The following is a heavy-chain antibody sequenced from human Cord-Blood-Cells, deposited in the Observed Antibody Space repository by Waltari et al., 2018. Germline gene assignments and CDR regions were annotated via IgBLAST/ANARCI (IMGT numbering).Heavy chain of an antibody. Sequence: QVQLVQSGAEVKKPGASVKVSCKASGYTFTGYYMHWVRQAPGQGLEWRGWFNPNSGGTNDAQKFQGRGTMTRDTSISTAYMELGRLRSDDTAVYYCARTPPAIAARPFDYWGQGTLVTVSS. CDR1: GYTFTGYY. D-gene: IGHD6-6*01. CDR2: FNPNSGGT. CDR3: ARTPPAIAARPFDY. J-gene: IGHJ4*02. V-gene: IGHV1-2*02.